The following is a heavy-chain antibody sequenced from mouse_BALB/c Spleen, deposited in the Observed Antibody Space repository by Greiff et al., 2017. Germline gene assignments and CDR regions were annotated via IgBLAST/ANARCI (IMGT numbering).Heavy chain of an antibody. V-gene: IGHV7-3*02. J-gene: IGHJ4*01. Sequence: EVNLVESGGGLVQPGGSLRLSCATSGFTFTDYYMSWVRQPPGKALEWLGFIRNKANGYTTEYSASVKGRFTISRDNSQSILYLQMNTLRAEDSATYYCARDYYGSSPYYAMDYWGQGTSVTVSS. CDR1: GFTFTDYY. CDR3: ARDYYGSSPYYAMDY. CDR2: IRNKANGYTT. D-gene: IGHD1-1*01.